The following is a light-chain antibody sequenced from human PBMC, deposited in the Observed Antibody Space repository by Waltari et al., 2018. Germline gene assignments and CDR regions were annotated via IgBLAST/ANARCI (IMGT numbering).Light chain of an antibody. V-gene: IGLV1-44*01. CDR1: ASNIGGNL. J-gene: IGLJ3*02. CDR2: RSD. Sequence: QSVLTQPPSASGTPGQRITISCSGSASNIGGNLVNWYQQFPGKAPKLLIYRSDRRPSGVPDRVSGSKSGTSASLAISGLQAEDEADYFCASWDDSLNGHWVFGGGTKVTVL. CDR3: ASWDDSLNGHWV.